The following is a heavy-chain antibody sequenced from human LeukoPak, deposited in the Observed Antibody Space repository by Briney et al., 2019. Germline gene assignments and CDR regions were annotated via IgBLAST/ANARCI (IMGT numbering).Heavy chain of an antibody. J-gene: IGHJ6*03. Sequence: GGSLRLSCAASGFTFSDYYMSWVRQVPGKGLEWVSGISDSGGSTKHAVSVKGRFTISRDNSKDTLYLQMNSLRAEDTAVYYCAKIGRRYDFWTGYYEEEVDYMDVWGKGTTVTVSS. V-gene: IGHV3-23*01. CDR2: ISDSGGST. CDR3: AKIGRRYDFWTGYYEEEVDYMDV. CDR1: GFTFSDYY. D-gene: IGHD3-3*01.